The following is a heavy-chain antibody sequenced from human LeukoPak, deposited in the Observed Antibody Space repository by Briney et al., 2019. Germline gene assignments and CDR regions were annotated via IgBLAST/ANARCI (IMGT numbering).Heavy chain of an antibody. Sequence: PGGSLRLSCAASGFTFSSYCMHWVRQVPGKGLEYVSAISGDGGSTNYANSVKGRFTISRDNSKNTLFLQMGSLRVEDMAVYYCARVLWTITGLEGGDYWGQGTLVT. V-gene: IGHV3-64*01. J-gene: IGHJ4*02. CDR1: GFTFSSYC. CDR2: ISGDGGST. CDR3: ARVLWTITGLEGGDY. D-gene: IGHD3/OR15-3a*01.